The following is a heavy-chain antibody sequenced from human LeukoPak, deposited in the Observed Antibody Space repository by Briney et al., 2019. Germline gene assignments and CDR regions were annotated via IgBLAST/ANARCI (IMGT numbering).Heavy chain of an antibody. V-gene: IGHV4-4*02. CDR1: GDSVSSINW. CDR3: AGEGPFPGVVTR. Sequence: SETLSLTCAVSGDSVSSINWWTWVRPPPGKGLEWIGEIYHSGSTNYNPSLKSRVTISVDMSKNQFSLRLNSVTAADTAVYYCAGEGPFPGVVTRWGQGTLVTVSS. CDR2: IYHSGST. J-gene: IGHJ4*02. D-gene: IGHD3-3*01.